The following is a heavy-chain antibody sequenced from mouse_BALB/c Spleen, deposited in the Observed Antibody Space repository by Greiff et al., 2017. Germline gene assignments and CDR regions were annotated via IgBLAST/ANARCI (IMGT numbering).Heavy chain of an antibody. CDR1: GFSLTSYG. CDR3: ARVRLYWYFDV. D-gene: IGHD1-2*01. V-gene: IGHV2-9*02. Sequence: VKVVESGPGLVAPSQSLSITCTVSGFSLTSYGVHWVRQPPGKGLEWLGVIWAGGSTNYNSALMSRLSISKDNSKSQVFLKMNSLQTDDTAMYYCARVRLYWYFDVWGAGTTVTVSS. J-gene: IGHJ1*01. CDR2: IWAGGST.